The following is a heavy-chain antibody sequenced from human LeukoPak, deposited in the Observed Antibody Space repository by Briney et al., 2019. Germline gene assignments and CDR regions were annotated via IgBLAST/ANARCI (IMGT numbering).Heavy chain of an antibody. CDR2: ISGSGGST. V-gene: IGHV3-23*01. D-gene: IGHD4-17*01. CDR1: GFTFSSYG. J-gene: IGHJ4*02. Sequence: GGSLRLSCAASGFTFSSYGMSWVRQAPGKGLEWVSAISGSGGSTYYADSVKGRFTISRNNSKNTLYLQMNSLRAEDTAVYYCARRRTTVTTSLDYWGQGTLVTASS. CDR3: ARRRTTVTTSLDY.